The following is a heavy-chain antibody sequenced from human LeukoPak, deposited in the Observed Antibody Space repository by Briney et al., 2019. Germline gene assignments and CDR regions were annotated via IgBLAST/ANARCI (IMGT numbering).Heavy chain of an antibody. D-gene: IGHD5-18*01. CDR1: GGSISSSSYY. Sequence: SETLSLTCTVSGGSISSSSYYWGWIRQPPGKGLEWIGSIYYSGSTYYNPSLKSRVTISVDTSKNQFSLQLNSVTPEDTAVYYCARDLGYSLEAYFDYWGQGTLVTVSS. V-gene: IGHV4-39*02. CDR3: ARDLGYSLEAYFDY. CDR2: IYYSGST. J-gene: IGHJ4*02.